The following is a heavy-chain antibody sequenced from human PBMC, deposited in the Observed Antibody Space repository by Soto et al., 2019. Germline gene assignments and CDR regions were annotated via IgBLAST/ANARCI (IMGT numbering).Heavy chain of an antibody. J-gene: IGHJ4*02. CDR2: ISYAGSNK. CDR1: GCTFSSYA. Sequence: PGGSLRLACAVSGCTFSSYAMHWGRQAPGKGLEWVAVISYAGSNKFSASSVTGRFTISRDNSKNTLYLPMNSLRAEATAVYYCAYSSSPGYWGQGTLVTVSS. CDR3: AYSSSPGY. V-gene: IGHV3-30-3*01. D-gene: IGHD6-6*01.